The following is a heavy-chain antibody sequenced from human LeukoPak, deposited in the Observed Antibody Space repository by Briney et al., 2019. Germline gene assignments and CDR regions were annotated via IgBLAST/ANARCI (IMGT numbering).Heavy chain of an antibody. D-gene: IGHD2-8*02. Sequence: SSETLSLTCTVSGASVSSDNYCWSWIRQPPGEGLEWTGYVRSSGSTNYNPSLKSRVAILVDTPKNQFTLNLSSVTAADTAVYYCARGVLVGATGHHFAYWGQGALVTVSS. V-gene: IGHV4-61*01. CDR2: VRSSGST. CDR3: ARGVLVGATGHHFAY. J-gene: IGHJ4*02. CDR1: GASVSSDNYC.